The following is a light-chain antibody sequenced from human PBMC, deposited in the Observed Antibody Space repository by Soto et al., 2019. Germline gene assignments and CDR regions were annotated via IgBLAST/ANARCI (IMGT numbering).Light chain of an antibody. V-gene: IGKV3-20*01. J-gene: IGKJ5*01. CDR2: DVS. CDR1: QSVSSSY. Sequence: VLTQSPGTLSFYPGERATLSCRASQSVSSSYLAWYQQKPGQAPRLLIYDVSSRASGFPDRFSGSGSGTDFTLTISRLEPEDFAVYYCQQYGSSPITFGQGTKVEI. CDR3: QQYGSSPIT.